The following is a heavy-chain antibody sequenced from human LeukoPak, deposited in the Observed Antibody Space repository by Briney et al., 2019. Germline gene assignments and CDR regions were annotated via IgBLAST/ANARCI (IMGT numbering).Heavy chain of an antibody. V-gene: IGHV1-69*13. CDR1: GGTFSSYA. J-gene: IGHJ6*04. Sequence: SVKVSCKSSGGTFSSYAISWVRQAPGQGPEWMGGIIPIFGTANYAQKFQGRVTITADESTSTAYMELSSLRSEDTAVYYCARDRGYCSSTSCYRSFPYYYGMDVWGKGTTVTVSS. CDR3: ARDRGYCSSTSCYRSFPYYYGMDV. D-gene: IGHD2-2*02. CDR2: IIPIFGTA.